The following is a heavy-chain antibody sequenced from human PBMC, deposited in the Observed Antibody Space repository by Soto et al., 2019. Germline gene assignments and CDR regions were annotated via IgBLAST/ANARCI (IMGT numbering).Heavy chain of an antibody. CDR1: GDTFTSYY. D-gene: IGHD3-22*01. CDR3: AKDRLRGYDSSGFYS. J-gene: IGHJ4*02. CDR2: INPSGGT. V-gene: IGHV1-46*01. Sequence: ASVKVSCKASGDTFTSYYMHCVRQAPGQGLEWMGIINPSGGTSYAQKFEDRVTMTTATSTNTVFLELRSLKSDDTAIYYCAKDRLRGYDSSGFYSWGQGTMVTVSS.